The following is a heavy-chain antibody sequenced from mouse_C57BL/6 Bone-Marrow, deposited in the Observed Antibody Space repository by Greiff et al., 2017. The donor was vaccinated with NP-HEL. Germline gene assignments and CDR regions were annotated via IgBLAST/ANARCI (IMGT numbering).Heavy chain of an antibody. CDR2: IYPGDGDT. V-gene: IGHV1-82*01. Sequence: VKLMESGPELVKPGASVKISCKASGYAFSSSWMNWVKQRPGKGLEWIGRIYPGDGDTNYNGKFKGKATLTADKSSSTAYMQLSSLTSEDSAVYFCARSGYSNFDYWGQGTTLTVSS. CDR1: GYAFSSSW. D-gene: IGHD2-5*01. CDR3: ARSGYSNFDY. J-gene: IGHJ2*01.